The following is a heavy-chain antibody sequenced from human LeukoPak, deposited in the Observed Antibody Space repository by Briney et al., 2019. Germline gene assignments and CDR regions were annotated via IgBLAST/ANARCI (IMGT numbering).Heavy chain of an antibody. CDR2: INPNSGGT. J-gene: IGHJ6*03. CDR3: AGDLRAAAGDLGYYYYYMDV. D-gene: IGHD6-13*01. V-gene: IGHV1-2*02. CDR1: GYTFTGYY. Sequence: ASVKVSCKASGYTFTGYYMHWVRQAPGQGLEGMGWINPNSGGTNYAQKFQGRVTMTRDTSISTAYMELSRLRSDDTAVYYCAGDLRAAAGDLGYYYYYMDVWGKGTTVTVSS.